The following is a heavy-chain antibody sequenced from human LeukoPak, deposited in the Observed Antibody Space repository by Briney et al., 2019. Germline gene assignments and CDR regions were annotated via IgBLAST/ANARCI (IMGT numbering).Heavy chain of an antibody. CDR2: ISSSGSTI. CDR3: ARDRIVVVPAAMPLNWFDP. Sequence: PGGSLRLSCAASGFTFSSYEMNWVRQAPGKGLEWVSYISSSGSTIYYADSVKGRFTISRDNAKNTLYLQMNSLRAEDTAVYYCARDRIVVVPAAMPLNWFDPWDQGTLVTVSS. D-gene: IGHD2-2*01. V-gene: IGHV3-48*03. J-gene: IGHJ5*02. CDR1: GFTFSSYE.